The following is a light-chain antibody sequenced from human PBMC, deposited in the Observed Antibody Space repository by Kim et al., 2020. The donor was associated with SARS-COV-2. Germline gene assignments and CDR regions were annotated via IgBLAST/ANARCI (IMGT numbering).Light chain of an antibody. J-gene: IGKJ5*01. CDR3: QQYYSYPFT. CDR1: QGISSY. CDR2: AAS. V-gene: IGKV1-8*01. Sequence: ASTGDRVTITCRASQGISSYLAWYQQKPGKAPKLLIYAASTLQSGVPSRFSGSGSGTDFTLTISCLQSEDFATYYCQQYYSYPFTFGQGTRLEIK.